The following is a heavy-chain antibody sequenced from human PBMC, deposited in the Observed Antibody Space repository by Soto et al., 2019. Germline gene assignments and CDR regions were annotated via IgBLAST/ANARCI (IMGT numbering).Heavy chain of an antibody. V-gene: IGHV4-4*07. CDR1: GDSFSNYY. CDR3: ARDDFGSDGMDV. CDR2: IYPSGTT. Sequence: QVQLQESGPGLVKPSGTLSLTCTVSGDSFSNYYWSWIRQPAGTGLEWIGGIYPSGTTNYNPSLKSRLTMSRETSKNQFSLSLRSVTAADTAVYFCARDDFGSDGMDVWGHGTTVTVSS. D-gene: IGHD3-10*01. J-gene: IGHJ6*02.